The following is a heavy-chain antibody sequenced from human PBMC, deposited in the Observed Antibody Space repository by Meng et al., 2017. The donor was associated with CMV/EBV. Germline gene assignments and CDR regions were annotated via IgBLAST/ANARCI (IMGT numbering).Heavy chain of an antibody. CDR3: ANQPIPTVFPALPPDY. Sequence: GESLKISCAASGFTFSSYAMSWVRQAPGKGLKWVSAISGSGGSTYYADSVKGRFTISRDNSKNTLYLQMNSLRAEDTAVYYCANQPIPTVFPALPPDYWGQGTLVTVSS. CDR1: GFTFSSYA. V-gene: IGHV3-23*01. J-gene: IGHJ4*02. D-gene: IGHD2-21*02. CDR2: ISGSGGST.